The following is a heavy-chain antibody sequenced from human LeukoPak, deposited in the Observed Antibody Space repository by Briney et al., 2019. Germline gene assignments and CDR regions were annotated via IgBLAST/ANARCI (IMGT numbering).Heavy chain of an antibody. CDR1: GFTFSNYG. D-gene: IGHD6-6*01. V-gene: IGHV3-23*01. Sequence: GGSLRLSCAASGFTFSNYGMLWVRQAPGKGLEWVSTISPTGGTPYYADSVKGRFTISRDNSKNTLYLQMNSLRAEDTAVYYCAKRIAAPPRSFDYWGQGILVTVSS. CDR2: ISPTGGTP. CDR3: AKRIAAPPRSFDY. J-gene: IGHJ4*02.